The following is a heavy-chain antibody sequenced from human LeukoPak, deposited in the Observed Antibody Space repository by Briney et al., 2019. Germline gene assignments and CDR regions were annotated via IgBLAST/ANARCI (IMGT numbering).Heavy chain of an antibody. CDR1: GFTFSSYA. V-gene: IGHV3-23*01. Sequence: PGGSLRLSCAASGFTFSSYAMNWVRQAPGKGLEWVSGTGSTGVSTFYADSVKGRFTISRDNSKNTLYLQMNSLRAEDTAVYYCAKDPHYYGSGSLINYYYYYGMDVWGQGTTVTVSS. D-gene: IGHD3-10*01. CDR3: AKDPHYYGSGSLINYYYYYGMDV. J-gene: IGHJ6*02. CDR2: TGSTGVST.